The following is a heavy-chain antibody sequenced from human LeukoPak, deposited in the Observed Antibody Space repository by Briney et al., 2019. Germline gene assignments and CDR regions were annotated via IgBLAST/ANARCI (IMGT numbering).Heavy chain of an antibody. V-gene: IGHV4-59*08. J-gene: IGHJ6*02. CDR2: IYYSGST. CDR1: GGSISSYY. Sequence: PSETLSLTCTVSGGSISSYYWSWIRQPPGKGLEWIGYIYYSGSTNYNPSLKSRVTISVDTSKNQFSLKLSSVTAADTAVYYCASANYYYYGMDVWGQGTTVTVS. CDR3: ASANYYYYGMDV.